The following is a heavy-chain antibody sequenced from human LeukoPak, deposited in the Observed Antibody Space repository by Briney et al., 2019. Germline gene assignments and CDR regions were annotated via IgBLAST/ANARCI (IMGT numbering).Heavy chain of an antibody. V-gene: IGHV4-39*01. D-gene: IGHD2-15*01. J-gene: IGHJ4*02. CDR1: GGSISSSSYY. CDR2: IYYSGST. CDR3: ARQIRYCSGGSCYLHFDY. Sequence: SETLSLTCTVSGGSISSSSYYWGWIRQPPGKGLEWIGSIYYSGSTYYNPSLKSRVTISVDTSKNRFSLKLSSVTAADTAVYYCARQIRYCSGGSCYLHFDYWGQGTLVTVSS.